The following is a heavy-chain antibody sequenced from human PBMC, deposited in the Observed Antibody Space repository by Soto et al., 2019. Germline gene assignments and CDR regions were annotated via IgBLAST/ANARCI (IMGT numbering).Heavy chain of an antibody. V-gene: IGHV5-51*01. D-gene: IGHD6-13*01. CDR3: ASLRIAAAGEDY. CDR2: IYPGNTDT. CDR1: GYSFTSYW. J-gene: IGHJ4*02. Sequence: PGESLKISCKGSGYSFTSYWIGWVRQMPGKGLEWTEIIYPGNTDTRSCPSFQGQVTISADKTISTAYLQWSSLKASDTVMYYCASLRIAAAGEDYWGQGTLVTVSS.